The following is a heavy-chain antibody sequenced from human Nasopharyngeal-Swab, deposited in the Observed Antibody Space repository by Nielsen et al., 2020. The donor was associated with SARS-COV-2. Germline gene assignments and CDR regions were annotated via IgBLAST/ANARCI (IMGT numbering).Heavy chain of an antibody. V-gene: IGHV3-23*01. Sequence: WIRQPPGKGLEWVSSISGSGVSTYYADSVKGRFTVSRDSSKNTLYLQMSSLRAEDTAVYFCAKNTGYSTGWSDAFDIWGQGTMVTVSS. CDR2: ISGSGVST. J-gene: IGHJ3*02. CDR3: AKNTGYSTGWSDAFDI. D-gene: IGHD6-19*01.